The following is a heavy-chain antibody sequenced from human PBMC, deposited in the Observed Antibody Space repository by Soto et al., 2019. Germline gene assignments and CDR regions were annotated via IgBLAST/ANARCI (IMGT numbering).Heavy chain of an antibody. CDR3: ATSNTPSVDYYYYGMDV. CDR1: GYTFTSYD. J-gene: IGHJ6*02. Sequence: QVQLVQSGAEVKKPGASVKVSCKASGYTFTSYDINWVRQATGQGLEWMGWMNPNSGNTGYAQKCQGRVTMTRNTSISTAYMELSSLRSEDTAVYYCATSNTPSVDYYYYGMDVWGQGTTVTVSS. V-gene: IGHV1-8*01. CDR2: MNPNSGNT. D-gene: IGHD2-15*01.